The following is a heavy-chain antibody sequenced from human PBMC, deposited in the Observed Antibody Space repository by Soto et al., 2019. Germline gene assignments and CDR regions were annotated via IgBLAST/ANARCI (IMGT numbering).Heavy chain of an antibody. J-gene: IGHJ5*02. CDR2: ISSGGAVS. V-gene: IGHV3-11*01. CDR3: ARGLTGRTTGDWFDP. D-gene: IGHD1-1*01. Sequence: VQLVESGGGLVKPGGSLRLSCAASGFVFSDYYMTWIRQAPGKGLEWISDISSGGAVSNFADSVRGRFTISRDNTNNSLYLQMNNLRAEDTDIYYCARGLTGRTTGDWFDPWGKGTLVTVSA. CDR1: GFVFSDYY.